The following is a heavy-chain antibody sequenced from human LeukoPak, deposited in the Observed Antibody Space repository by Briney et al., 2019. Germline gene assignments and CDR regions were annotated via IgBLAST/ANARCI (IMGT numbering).Heavy chain of an antibody. CDR3: ARDNNGDYSLGVYYMDV. Sequence: SETLSLTCTVSGGSISSYYWSWIRQPAGKGLEWIGRIYTGGSTNYNPSLKSRVTMSVDTSKNQFSLKLSSVTAADTAMYYCARDNNGDYSLGVYYMDVWGKGTTVTVSS. CDR2: IYTGGST. V-gene: IGHV4-4*07. J-gene: IGHJ6*03. CDR1: GGSISSYY. D-gene: IGHD4-17*01.